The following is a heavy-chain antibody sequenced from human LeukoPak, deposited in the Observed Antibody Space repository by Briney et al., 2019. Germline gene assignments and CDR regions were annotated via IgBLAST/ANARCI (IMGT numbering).Heavy chain of an antibody. D-gene: IGHD2-8*01. J-gene: IGHJ4*02. V-gene: IGHV3-30*02. CDR1: GFTLSSYG. CDR3: AKDRMVYATYFDY. CDR2: IRYDGSNK. Sequence: GGSLRLSCAASGFTLSSYGMHWVRQAPGTGLEWVAFIRYDGSNKYYAESVKGRFSISRDNSKNTLYLQMNSLRAEDTAVYYCAKDRMVYATYFDYWGQGTLVTVSS.